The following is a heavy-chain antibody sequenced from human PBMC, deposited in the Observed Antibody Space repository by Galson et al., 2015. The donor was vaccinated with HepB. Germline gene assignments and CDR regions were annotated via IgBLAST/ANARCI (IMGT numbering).Heavy chain of an antibody. D-gene: IGHD2-2*01. CDR2: IIPILDRT. J-gene: IGHJ4*02. CDR3: ARDRDITVPAAVGY. Sequence: QSGAEVKKPGASVTVSCKVSGGSFSSYSISWVRQAPGQGLQWMGRIIPILDRTDYAQNFQGRVTITADKSSSTAFLELSNLRSEDTAMFYCARDRDITVPAAVGYWGQGTLLTVSS. V-gene: IGHV1-69*04. CDR1: GGSFSSYS.